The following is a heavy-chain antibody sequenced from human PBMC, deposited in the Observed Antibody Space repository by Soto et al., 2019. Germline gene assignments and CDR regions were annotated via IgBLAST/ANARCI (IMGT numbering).Heavy chain of an antibody. CDR3: AKVRFILPYLDY. V-gene: IGHV3-23*01. CDR2: ISGSGGST. J-gene: IGHJ4*02. Sequence: PGGSLRLSCAASGFTFSSYPMSCVRQAPGKGLEWVSAISGSGGSTYYADSVKGRFTISRDNSKNPLYLQMNSLRAEDTAVYFCAKVRFILPYLDYWGQGLLVTFSS. D-gene: IGHD3-9*01. CDR1: GFTFSSYP.